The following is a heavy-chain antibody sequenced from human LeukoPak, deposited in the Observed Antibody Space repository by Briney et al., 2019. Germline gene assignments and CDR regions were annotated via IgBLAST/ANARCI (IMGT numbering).Heavy chain of an antibody. J-gene: IGHJ6*03. V-gene: IGHV3-48*01. CDR2: ISSSSSTI. Sequence: PGGSLRLSCAASGFTFSSYSMNWVRQAPGKGLEWVSYISSSSSTIYYADSVKGRFTISRDNAKNSLYLQMNGLRAEDTAVYYCARVSYIYYYYMDVWGKGTTVTVSS. CDR1: GFTFSSYS. CDR3: ARVSYIYYYYMDV. D-gene: IGHD3-16*01.